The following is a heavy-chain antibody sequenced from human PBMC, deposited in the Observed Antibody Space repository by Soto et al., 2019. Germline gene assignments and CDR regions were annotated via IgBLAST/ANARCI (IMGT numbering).Heavy chain of an antibody. V-gene: IGHV3-23*01. CDR2: ISGSGGST. J-gene: IGHJ4*02. D-gene: IGHD4-17*01. CDR1: GFTFSSYA. Sequence: VGSLRLSCAASGFTFSSYAMSWVRQAPGKGLEWVSAISGSGGSTYYADSVKGRFTTSRDNSKNTLYLQMNSLRAEDTAVYYCAKQNGDYAYYFDYWGQGTLVTVSS. CDR3: AKQNGDYAYYFDY.